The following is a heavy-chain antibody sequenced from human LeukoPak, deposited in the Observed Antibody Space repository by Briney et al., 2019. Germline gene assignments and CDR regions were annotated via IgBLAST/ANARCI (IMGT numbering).Heavy chain of an antibody. CDR3: AKLHGYDSSGYSDY. J-gene: IGHJ4*02. CDR1: GFTFSSYA. V-gene: IGHV3-23*01. Sequence: GGSLRLSCAASGFTFSSYAMSWVRQAPGKGLEWVSAISGSGGSTYYADSVKGRFTISRDNSKNTLYLQMNSLRAKDTAVYYCAKLHGYDSSGYSDYWGQGTLVTVSS. D-gene: IGHD3-22*01. CDR2: ISGSGGST.